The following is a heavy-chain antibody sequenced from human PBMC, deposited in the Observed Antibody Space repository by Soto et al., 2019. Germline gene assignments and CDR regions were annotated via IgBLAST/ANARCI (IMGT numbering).Heavy chain of an antibody. CDR2: IYYSGST. V-gene: IGHV4-59*01. J-gene: IGHJ4*02. Sequence: SETLSLTCTVSGCSISSYYWSWIRQPPGKGLEWIGYIYYSGSTNYNPSLKSRVTISVDTSKNQFSLKLSSVTAADTAVYYCARGRGGYNFDYWGQGTLVTVSS. CDR1: GCSISSYY. D-gene: IGHD5-12*01. CDR3: ARGRGGYNFDY.